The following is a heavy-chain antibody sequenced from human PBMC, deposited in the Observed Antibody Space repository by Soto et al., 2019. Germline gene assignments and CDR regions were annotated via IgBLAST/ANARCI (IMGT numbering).Heavy chain of an antibody. CDR3: ARERDSYGLKAFDI. Sequence: TLSLTCTVSGGSISSGGYYWSWIRQHPGKGLEWIGYIYYSGSTYYNPSLKIRVTISVDTSKNQFSLQLSSVPAADTAVYYCARERDSYGLKAFDIWGQGTMVT. V-gene: IGHV4-31*03. D-gene: IGHD5-18*01. CDR1: GGSISSGGYY. CDR2: IYYSGST. J-gene: IGHJ3*02.